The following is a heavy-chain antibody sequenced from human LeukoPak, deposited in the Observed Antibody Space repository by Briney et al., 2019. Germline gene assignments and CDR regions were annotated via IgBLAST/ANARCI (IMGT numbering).Heavy chain of an antibody. J-gene: IGHJ5*02. CDR2: INAGNGNT. V-gene: IGHV1-3*01. CDR1: GYTFTSYA. Sequence: ASVKVSCKASGYTFTSYAMHWVRQAPGQRLEWMGWINAGNGNTKCSQKFQGRVTITRDTSASTAYMELSSLRSEDTAVYYCARGKNYYGSGSYNWFDPWGQGTLVTVSS. D-gene: IGHD3-10*01. CDR3: ARGKNYYGSGSYNWFDP.